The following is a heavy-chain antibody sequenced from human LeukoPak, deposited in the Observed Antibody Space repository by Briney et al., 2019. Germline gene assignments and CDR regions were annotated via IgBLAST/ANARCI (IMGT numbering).Heavy chain of an antibody. V-gene: IGHV1-69*13. Sequence: SVKVSCKASGGTFSSYAISWVRQAPGQGLEWMGGIIPIFGTANYAQKFQGRVTITADESTSTAYMELSSLRSEDTAVYYCARNGWNWNDVKGSSFPFDPWGQGTLVTVSS. J-gene: IGHJ5*02. CDR3: ARNGWNWNDVKGSSFPFDP. CDR2: IIPIFGTA. CDR1: GGTFSSYA. D-gene: IGHD1-1*01.